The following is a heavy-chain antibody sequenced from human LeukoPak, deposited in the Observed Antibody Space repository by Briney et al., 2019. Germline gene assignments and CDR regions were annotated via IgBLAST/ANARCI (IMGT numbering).Heavy chain of an antibody. D-gene: IGHD3-9*01. CDR3: ARVNPGLRYFGY. CDR2: INHSGST. V-gene: IGHV4-34*01. Sequence: PSETLSLTCAVYGESLSKYYWSGIRQPPGKGLQWIGEINHSGSTNYNPSLKSRVTISVDTSKNQFSLKLSSVTAADTAVYYCARVNPGLRYFGYWGQGTLVTVSS. J-gene: IGHJ4*02. CDR1: GESLSKYY.